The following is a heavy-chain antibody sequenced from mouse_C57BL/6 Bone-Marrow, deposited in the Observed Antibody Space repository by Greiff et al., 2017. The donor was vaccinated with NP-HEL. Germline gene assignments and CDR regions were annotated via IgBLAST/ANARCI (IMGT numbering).Heavy chain of an antibody. CDR3: ARYYSNFAWFAY. Sequence: VQLHQPGAELVRPGTSVKLSCKASGYTFTSYWMHWVKQRPGQGLEWIGVIDPSDSYTNYNQKFKGKATLTVDTSSSTAYMQLSSLTSEDSAVYYCARYYSNFAWFAYWGQGTLVTVSA. CDR1: GYTFTSYW. D-gene: IGHD2-5*01. CDR2: IDPSDSYT. J-gene: IGHJ3*01. V-gene: IGHV1-59*01.